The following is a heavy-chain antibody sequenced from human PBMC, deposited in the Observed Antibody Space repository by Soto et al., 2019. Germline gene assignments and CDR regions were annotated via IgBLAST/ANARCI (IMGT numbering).Heavy chain of an antibody. D-gene: IGHD3-9*01. CDR2: ISGSGGSK. Sequence: EVQLLESGGGLVQPGGSLRLSCAASGFTFSSYAMSWVRQAPGKGLEWVATISGSGGSKNYADSVKGRFTISRDNSKNTLYLHMNSLRAEDTAVDYCSKERRDYDTLTGIGRMDVWGQGTTVTVPS. CDR3: SKERRDYDTLTGIGRMDV. V-gene: IGHV3-23*01. J-gene: IGHJ6*02. CDR1: GFTFSSYA.